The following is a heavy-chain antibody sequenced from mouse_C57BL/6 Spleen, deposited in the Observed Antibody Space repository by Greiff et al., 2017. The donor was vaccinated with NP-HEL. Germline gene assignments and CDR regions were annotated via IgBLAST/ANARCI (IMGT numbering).Heavy chain of an antibody. CDR1: GYTFTSYW. J-gene: IGHJ1*03. Sequence: QVQLQQPGAELVRPGSSVKLSCKASGYTFTSYWMHWVKQRPIQGLEWIGNIDPSDSETHYNQKFKDKATLTVDKSSSTAYMHLSSLTSEDSAVYYCARRLRYGSSYWYFDVWGTGTTVTVSS. CDR2: IDPSDSET. CDR3: ARRLRYGSSYWYFDV. D-gene: IGHD1-1*01. V-gene: IGHV1-52*01.